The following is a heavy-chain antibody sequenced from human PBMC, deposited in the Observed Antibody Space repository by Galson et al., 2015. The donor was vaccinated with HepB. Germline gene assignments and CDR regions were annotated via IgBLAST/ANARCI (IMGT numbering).Heavy chain of an antibody. CDR1: GFTFSSYS. CDR3: ATFMETSLDFDY. CDR2: ISGRGSST. D-gene: IGHD3-3*01. Sequence: SLRLSCAASGFTFSSYSMTWVRQAPGKGLEWVSAISGRGSSTYYADSVKGRFTISRDNSTDTLCLQMNSLSAEDTAVYYCATFMETSLDFDYWGQGTLVTVSS. V-gene: IGHV3-23*01. J-gene: IGHJ4*02.